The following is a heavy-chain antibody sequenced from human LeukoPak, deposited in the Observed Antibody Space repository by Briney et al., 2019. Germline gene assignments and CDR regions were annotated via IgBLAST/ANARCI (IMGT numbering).Heavy chain of an antibody. D-gene: IGHD3-22*01. J-gene: IGHJ4*02. CDR3: AIMHGYYDGSGYWVQ. CDR2: ISPSADRT. V-gene: IGHV3-23*01. Sequence: GGALILPCAASGFTFSSYAMGWVRPAPGKGLEWVSFISPSADRTSNADSVEGRFTISRDNPRNTLYLQMNSLRDEDTAVYYCAIMHGYYDGSGYWVQWGEGTLVTVSS. CDR1: GFTFSSYA.